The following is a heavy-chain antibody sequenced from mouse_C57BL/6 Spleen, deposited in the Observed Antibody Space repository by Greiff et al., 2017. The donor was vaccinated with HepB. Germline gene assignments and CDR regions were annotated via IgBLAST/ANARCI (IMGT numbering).Heavy chain of an antibody. CDR3: ARVEITTVVAHFDY. CDR1: GFTFSSYA. CDR2: ISDGGSYT. J-gene: IGHJ2*01. V-gene: IGHV5-4*03. D-gene: IGHD1-1*01. Sequence: EVKVVESGGGLVKPGGSLKLSCAASGFTFSSYAMSWVRQTPEKRLEWVATISDGGSYTYYPDNVKGRFTISRDNAKNNLYLQMSHLKSEDTAMYYCARVEITTVVAHFDYWGQGTTLTVSS.